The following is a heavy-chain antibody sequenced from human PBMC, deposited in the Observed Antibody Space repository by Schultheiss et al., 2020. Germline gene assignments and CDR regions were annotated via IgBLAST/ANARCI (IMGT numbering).Heavy chain of an antibody. D-gene: IGHD5-18*01. CDR2: IYYSGST. J-gene: IGHJ5*01. Sequence: SETLSLTCTVSGGSISSSSYYWGWIRQPPGKGLEWIGNIYYSGSTYYNPSLRSRVTISVDTSKKQFSLQMSSVTAADTAVYYCARKRGYSYGFDSWGQGALVTVSS. V-gene: IGHV4-39*07. CDR1: GGSISSSSYY. CDR3: ARKRGYSYGFDS.